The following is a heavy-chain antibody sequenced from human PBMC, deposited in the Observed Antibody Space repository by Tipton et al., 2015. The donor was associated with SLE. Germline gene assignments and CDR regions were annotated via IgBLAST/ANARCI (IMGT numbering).Heavy chain of an antibody. CDR2: MSYSGST. D-gene: IGHD5-12*01. J-gene: IGHJ4*02. CDR1: GGSISSYH. V-gene: IGHV4-59*12. Sequence: TLSLTCTVSGGSISSYHWNWIRQPPGKGLEWIGHMSYSGSTYYNPSLKSRITISVDTSKNHFSLKLSSVTAADTAVYYCARGGVGGYDYVDRWGQGTLVTVSS. CDR3: ARGGVGGYDYVDR.